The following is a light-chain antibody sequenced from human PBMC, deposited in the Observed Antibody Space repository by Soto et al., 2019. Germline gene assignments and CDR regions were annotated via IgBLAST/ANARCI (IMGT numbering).Light chain of an antibody. CDR1: SSNIGAGYD. Sequence: QLVLTQPPSVSGAPGQSVTISCTGSSSNIGAGYDVHWYQHIPGTAPKLLIYGNNNRPSGVPDRFSGSKSVTSASLAITGLQAEDEADYYCQSYESRPSGYVFGTGTQLTVL. J-gene: IGLJ1*01. CDR3: QSYESRPSGYV. V-gene: IGLV1-40*01. CDR2: GNN.